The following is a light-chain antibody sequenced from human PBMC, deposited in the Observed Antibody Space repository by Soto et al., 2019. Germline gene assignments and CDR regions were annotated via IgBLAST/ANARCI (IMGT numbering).Light chain of an antibody. CDR2: ATS. CDR1: QSVDSTY. J-gene: IGKJ2*01. CDR3: QQYDTSSPMYT. V-gene: IGKV3-20*01. Sequence: EIVLTQSPGTLSLSPGERATLSCRASQSVDSTYLAWYQQKPAQAPRLLIYATSNRAAGIPDRFSGSGSRTDFTLTISRLEPEDVAVYYCQQYDTSSPMYTFGQGTKVEIK.